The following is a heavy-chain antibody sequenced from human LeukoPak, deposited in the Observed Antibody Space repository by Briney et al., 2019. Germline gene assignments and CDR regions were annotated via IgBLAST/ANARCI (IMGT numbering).Heavy chain of an antibody. Sequence: GGSLRLSCEASGFTFSSSAMSWVRQPPGKGLEWVSAISGSGGSTYYADSVKGRFTISRDKSKNTLYLQMNSLRADDTAVYYCAKHLATMITNFDYWGQGTLVAVSS. J-gene: IGHJ4*02. CDR2: ISGSGGST. D-gene: IGHD3-22*01. CDR1: GFTFSSSA. CDR3: AKHLATMITNFDY. V-gene: IGHV3-23*01.